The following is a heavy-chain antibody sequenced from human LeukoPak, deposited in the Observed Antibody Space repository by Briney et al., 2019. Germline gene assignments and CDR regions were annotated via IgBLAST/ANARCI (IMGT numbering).Heavy chain of an antibody. CDR1: GYSFTSYW. CDR2: IYPGDSDT. CDR3: ARRVNDLDYYDSSGYYYGWFDP. D-gene: IGHD3-22*01. Sequence: GESLKISCKGSGYSFTSYWIGWVRQMPGKGLEWMGIIYPGDSDTRYSPSFQGQVTISADKSISTAYLQWSSLKASDTAMYYCARRVNDLDYYDSSGYYYGWFDPWGQGTLVTVSS. V-gene: IGHV5-51*01. J-gene: IGHJ5*02.